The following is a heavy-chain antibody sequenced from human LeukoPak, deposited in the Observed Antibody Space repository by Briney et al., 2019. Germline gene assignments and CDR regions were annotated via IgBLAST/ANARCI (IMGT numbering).Heavy chain of an antibody. J-gene: IGHJ4*02. V-gene: IGHV4-34*01. Sequence: SETLSLTCAVYGGSFSGYCWSWIRQPPGKGLEWIGEIYHSGSTNYNPSLKSRVTISVDTSKNHFSLKLSSVTAADTAVYYCARGPYSSGWYEARKYYFDYWGQGTLVTVSS. CDR2: IYHSGST. CDR1: GGSFSGYC. CDR3: ARGPYSSGWYEARKYYFDY. D-gene: IGHD6-19*01.